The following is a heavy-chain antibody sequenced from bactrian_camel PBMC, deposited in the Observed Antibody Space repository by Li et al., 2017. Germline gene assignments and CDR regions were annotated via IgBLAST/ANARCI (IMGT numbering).Heavy chain of an antibody. J-gene: IGHJ7*01. Sequence: HVQLVESGGASVQPGGSLRLSCVTSASTYYSNCMAWFRQAPGKEREGIAAIVLRDGSTYHAASVKGRFTISQDNTKNTVYLQMNSLKPEDTAMYYCAADSLAAVVGRCGIRHGMDYWGKGTQVTVS. V-gene: IGHV3S1*01. CDR1: ASTYYSNC. D-gene: IGHD1*01. CDR2: IVLRDGST.